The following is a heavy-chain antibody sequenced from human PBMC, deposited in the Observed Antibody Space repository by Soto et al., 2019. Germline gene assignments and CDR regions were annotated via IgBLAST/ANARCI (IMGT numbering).Heavy chain of an antibody. D-gene: IGHD6-13*01. CDR1: GYTFTSYY. Sequence: QVQLVQSGAEVKKPGASVRVSCKASGYTFTSYYIHWVRQAHGHGPEWMGMISPSSGGTDYAQKFQGRVTMTRDTSTSTVDMELSSLRSEDTAVYYCSRSIITTAGTDAFDLWGQGTLVTVSS. CDR2: ISPSSGGT. CDR3: SRSIITTAGTDAFDL. J-gene: IGHJ3*01. V-gene: IGHV1-46*03.